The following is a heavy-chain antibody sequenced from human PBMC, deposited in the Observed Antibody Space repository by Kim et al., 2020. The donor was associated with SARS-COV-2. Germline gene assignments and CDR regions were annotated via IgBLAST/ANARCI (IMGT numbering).Heavy chain of an antibody. CDR2: ISSSGSTI. CDR3: ARVYGGDPVEYFQH. Sequence: GGSLRLSCAASGFTFSSYEMNWVRQAPGKGLEWVSYISSSGSTIYYADSVKGRFTISRDNAKNSLYLQMNSLRAEDTAVYYCARVYGGDPVEYFQHWGQGTLVTVSS. CDR1: GFTFSSYE. J-gene: IGHJ1*01. D-gene: IGHD2-21*01. V-gene: IGHV3-48*03.